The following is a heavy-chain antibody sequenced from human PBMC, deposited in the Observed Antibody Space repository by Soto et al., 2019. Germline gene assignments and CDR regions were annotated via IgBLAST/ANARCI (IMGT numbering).Heavy chain of an antibody. CDR3: ARPNGVSTYYYYGMDL. CDR1: GFTFSDFY. Sequence: GGSLRLSCAAPGFTFSDFYMSWIRQAPGKGLEWVSYISSGGSDTYYADSVKGRFTIPRDNAKNSLFLQMNSLRAEDTAVYYCARPNGVSTYYYYGMDLWGQGTTVTVSS. V-gene: IGHV3-11*01. CDR2: ISSGGSDT. D-gene: IGHD1-1*01. J-gene: IGHJ6*02.